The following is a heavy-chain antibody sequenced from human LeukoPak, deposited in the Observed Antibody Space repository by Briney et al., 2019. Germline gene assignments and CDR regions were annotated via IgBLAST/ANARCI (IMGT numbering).Heavy chain of an antibody. CDR2: IYTSGST. D-gene: IGHD6-13*01. Sequence: SETLSLTCTVSGASITSSAYYWGWIRQPAGKGLEWIGRIYTSGSTNYNPSLKSRVTMSVDTSKNQFSLKLSSVTAADTAVYYCARVEQQLESYWFDPWGQGTLVTVSS. J-gene: IGHJ5*02. V-gene: IGHV4-61*02. CDR1: GASITSSAYY. CDR3: ARVEQQLESYWFDP.